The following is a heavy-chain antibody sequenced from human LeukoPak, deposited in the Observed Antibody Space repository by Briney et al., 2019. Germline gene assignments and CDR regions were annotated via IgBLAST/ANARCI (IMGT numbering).Heavy chain of an antibody. CDR1: GGSISGDY. D-gene: IGHD6-13*01. V-gene: IGHV4-4*07. J-gene: IGHJ5*02. CDR3: ARVPVIAAAGTDWFDP. CDR2: IYTSGST. Sequence: NSSETLSLTCTVSGGSISGDYWSWIRQPAGTGLEWIGRIYTSGSTIYNPSLKSRVTMSVDTSKNQFSLKLSSVTAADTAVYYCARVPVIAAAGTDWFDPWGQGTLVTVSS.